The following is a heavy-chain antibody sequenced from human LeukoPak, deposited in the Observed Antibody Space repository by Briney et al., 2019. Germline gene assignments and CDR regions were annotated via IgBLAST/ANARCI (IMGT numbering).Heavy chain of an antibody. CDR1: GGSISSYY. CDR3: ARDIAVAGGYNWFDP. D-gene: IGHD6-19*01. J-gene: IGHJ5*02. CDR2: IYISGST. Sequence: SETLSLTCTVSGGSISSYYWSWIRQPAGKGLEWIGRIYISGSTNYNPSLKSRVTMSVDTSKNQFSLKLSSVTAADTAVYYCARDIAVAGGYNWFDPWGQGTLVTVSS. V-gene: IGHV4-4*07.